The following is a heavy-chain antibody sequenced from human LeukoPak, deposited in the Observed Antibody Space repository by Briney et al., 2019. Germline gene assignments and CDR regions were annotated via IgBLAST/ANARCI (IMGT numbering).Heavy chain of an antibody. CDR1: GYTFTSYG. V-gene: IGHV1-18*01. CDR2: MSAYNGNT. CDR3: ARGITGNTYYYYYYYMDV. Sequence: ASVKVSCKASGYTFTSYGISRVRQAPGQGLEWMGWMSAYNGNTNYAQKLQGRVTMTTDTSTSTAYMELRSLRSDDTAVYYCARGITGNTYYYYYYYMDVWGKGTTVTVSS. J-gene: IGHJ6*03. D-gene: IGHD1-7*01.